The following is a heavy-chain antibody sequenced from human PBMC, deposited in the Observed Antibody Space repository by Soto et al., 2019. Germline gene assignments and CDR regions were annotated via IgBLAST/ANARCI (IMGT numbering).Heavy chain of an antibody. Sequence: PGGSLRLSCAASGFTFSSYAMHWVRQAPGKGLEWVAVISYDGSNKYYADSVKGRFTISRDNSKNTLYLQMNSLRAEDTAVYYCARDTEAYDSSGYLDYWGQGTLVTVSS. CDR1: GFTFSSYA. J-gene: IGHJ4*02. CDR3: ARDTEAYDSSGYLDY. CDR2: ISYDGSNK. D-gene: IGHD3-22*01. V-gene: IGHV3-30-3*01.